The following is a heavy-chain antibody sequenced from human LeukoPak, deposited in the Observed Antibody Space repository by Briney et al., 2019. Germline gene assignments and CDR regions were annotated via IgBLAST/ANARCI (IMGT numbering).Heavy chain of an antibody. D-gene: IGHD3-22*01. CDR3: ARDVDSHYYDSSGYHTGAFDI. Sequence: SETLSLTCAVYGGSFSGYYWSWIRQPPGKGLEWIGEINHSGSTNYNPSLKSRVTISVDTSKNQFSLKLSSVTAADTAVYYCARDVDSHYYDSSGYHTGAFDIWGQGTMVTVSS. J-gene: IGHJ3*02. CDR2: INHSGST. CDR1: GGSFSGYY. V-gene: IGHV4-34*01.